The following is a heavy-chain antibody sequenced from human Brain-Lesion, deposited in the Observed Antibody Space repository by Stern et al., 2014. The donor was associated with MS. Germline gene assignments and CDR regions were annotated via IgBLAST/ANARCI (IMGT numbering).Heavy chain of an antibody. CDR3: ARDKEDTNMAFRYFDN. Sequence: VQLVESGPGLVKPSQTLSLTCTVSGGSVGSGSYDWSWIRQPAGQGLGGIGRIYTTGSTSYNPSLKRRVSISIDTSKNHFSLKLTSVTAADTAVYYCARDKEDTNMAFRYFDNWGQGTLVTVSS. V-gene: IGHV4-61*02. CDR2: IYTTGST. J-gene: IGHJ4*02. D-gene: IGHD5-18*01. CDR1: GGSVGSGSYD.